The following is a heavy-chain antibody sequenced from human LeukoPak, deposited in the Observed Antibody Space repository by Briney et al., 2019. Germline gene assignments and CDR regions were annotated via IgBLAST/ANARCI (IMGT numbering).Heavy chain of an antibody. CDR1: GYTFTSYW. V-gene: IGHV5-51*01. D-gene: IGHD3-10*01. CDR2: IYPGDSDT. J-gene: IGHJ6*03. Sequence: GESLKISCEGSGYTFTSYWIAWVRQMPGKGLEWMGIIYPGDSDTRYSPSFQGQVTISADKSINTAYLHWNSLKASDTAMYYCARQRGVWFGELLGHMDVWGKGTTVTISS. CDR3: ARQRGVWFGELLGHMDV.